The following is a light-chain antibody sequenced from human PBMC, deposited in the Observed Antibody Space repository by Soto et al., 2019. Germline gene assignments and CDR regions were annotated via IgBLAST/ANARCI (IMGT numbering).Light chain of an antibody. Sequence: QSVLTQPASVSGSPGQSITISCTGTSSDVGGYNYVSWYQQHPDKAPKLMIFEVSNRPSGVSHRFSGSKSGNTASLTISGLLAEDDADYYCGSDTTCIPVAFGGGTKLTVL. J-gene: IGLJ2*01. CDR1: SSDVGGYNY. CDR2: EVS. CDR3: GSDTTCIPVA. V-gene: IGLV2-14*01.